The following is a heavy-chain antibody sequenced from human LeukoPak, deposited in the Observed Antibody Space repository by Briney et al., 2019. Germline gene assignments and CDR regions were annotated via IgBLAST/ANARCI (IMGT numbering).Heavy chain of an antibody. CDR2: IKQDGSEK. D-gene: IGHD2-2*02. CDR1: GFTFSSYW. V-gene: IGHV3-7*01. Sequence: PGGSLRLSCAASGFTFSSYWMSWVRQAPGKGLEWVANIKQDGSEKYYVDSVKGRFTISRDNAKNSLYLQMNSLRAEDTAVYYCARSGCSSTSCYKKGGYYYYYMDVWGQGTTVTVSS. CDR3: ARSGCSSTSCYKKGGYYYYYMDV. J-gene: IGHJ6*03.